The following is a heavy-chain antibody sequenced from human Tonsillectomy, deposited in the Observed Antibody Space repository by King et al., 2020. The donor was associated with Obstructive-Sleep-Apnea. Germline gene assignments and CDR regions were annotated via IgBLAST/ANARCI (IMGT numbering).Heavy chain of an antibody. CDR1: GYTLTELS. CDR2: FDIQDCGT. J-gene: IGHJ2*01. CDR3: ATAGFDILTGTNWYFDL. Sequence: VQLVESGAEVKKPGASVKVSCKVFGYTLTELSMHWVRQAPGRGLEWMGGFDIQDCGTIYTQQFQGRVTMTEETFKDTTYMERSSLGSEETAGYYCATAGFDILTGTNWYFDLWGRGTLVTVSS. D-gene: IGHD3-9*01. V-gene: IGHV1-24*01.